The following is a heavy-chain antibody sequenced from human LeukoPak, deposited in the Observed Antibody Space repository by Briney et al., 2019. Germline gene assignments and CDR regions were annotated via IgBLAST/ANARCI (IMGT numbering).Heavy chain of an antibody. V-gene: IGHV1-2*02. J-gene: IGHJ4*02. CDR1: GYTFTDSF. CDR3: ASVTSDY. Sequence: ASVTVSCKASGYTFTDSFIHWVRQAPGQGLEWMGWINPNSGGTDYAQKFQGSVTMTRDTSISTAYMELSRLKSDDTAVYYCASVTSDYWGQGTLITVSS. CDR2: INPNSGGT.